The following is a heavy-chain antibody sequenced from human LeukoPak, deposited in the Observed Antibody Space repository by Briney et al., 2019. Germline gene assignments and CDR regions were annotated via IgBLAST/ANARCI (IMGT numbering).Heavy chain of an antibody. V-gene: IGHV3-23*01. CDR1: GFTFRNYV. D-gene: IGHD3-22*01. J-gene: IGHJ4*02. CDR3: AKDMSLSSALDY. Sequence: GGSLRLSCAASGFTFRNYVMSWVRQAPGKGLEWVSAIVGSDGSTYYADSVKGRFTISRDNSKNTLYLQMNSLRAEDTAVYYCAKDMSLSSALDYWGQGTLVTVSS. CDR2: IVGSDGST.